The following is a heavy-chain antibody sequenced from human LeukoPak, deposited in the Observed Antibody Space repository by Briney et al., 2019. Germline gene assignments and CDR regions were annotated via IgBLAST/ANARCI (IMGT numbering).Heavy chain of an antibody. J-gene: IGHJ4*02. CDR1: GFTFSSYW. Sequence: PGGSLRLSCAASGFTFSSYWMSWVRQAPGKGLEWVARIKQDGSVKYYVDSVKGRFAISRDNAQDSLYLQMNSLRVEDTAVYYCTSPVLDYGDHYFFASWGQGTLVTVSS. D-gene: IGHD4-17*01. CDR2: IKQDGSVK. CDR3: TSPVLDYGDHYFFAS. V-gene: IGHV3-7*01.